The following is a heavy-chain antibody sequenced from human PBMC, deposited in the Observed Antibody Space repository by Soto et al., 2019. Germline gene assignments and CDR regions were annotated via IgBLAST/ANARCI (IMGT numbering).Heavy chain of an antibody. CDR2: ISSSSSTI. V-gene: IGHV3-48*02. J-gene: IGHJ6*04. CDR3: ARDNPRSSGWGV. CDR1: GFTLSSYS. Sequence: EVQLVESGGGLVQPGGSLRLSCEASGFTLSSYSMNWARQAPGQGLEWVSYISSSSSTIYYADSVKGRFTISRDNAKNSLYLQMNSLRDEDTAVYYCARDNPRSSGWGVWGEGNTVTVSA. D-gene: IGHD1-26*01.